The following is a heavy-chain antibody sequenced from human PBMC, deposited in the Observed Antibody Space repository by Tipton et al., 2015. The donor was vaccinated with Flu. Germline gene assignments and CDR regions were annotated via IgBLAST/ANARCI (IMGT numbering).Heavy chain of an antibody. D-gene: IGHD4-17*01. CDR3: ARDPGYGDYAIYFDY. CDR2: INWNGSST. J-gene: IGHJ4*02. Sequence: SLRLSCAASGFTFDDYGMSWVRQAPGKGLEWVSGINWNGSSTGYADSVKGRFTISRDNAKNSLYLQMNSLRAEDTALYYCARDPGYGDYAIYFDYWGQGTLVTVSS. CDR1: GFTFDDYG. V-gene: IGHV3-20*04.